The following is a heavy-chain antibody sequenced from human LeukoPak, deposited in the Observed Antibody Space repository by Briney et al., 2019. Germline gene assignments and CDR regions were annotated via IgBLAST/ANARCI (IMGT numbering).Heavy chain of an antibody. CDR3: ARDGSSSWLYYYYYYMDV. V-gene: IGHV3-66*01. J-gene: IGHJ6*03. D-gene: IGHD6-13*01. CDR2: IYSGGST. CDR1: GFTVSSNY. Sequence: GGSLRLSCAASGFTVSSNYMSWVRQAPGKGLEWVSVIYSGGSTYYADSAKGRFTISRNNSKNTLYLQMNSLRAEDTAVYYCARDGSSSWLYYYYYYMDVWGKGTTVTVSS.